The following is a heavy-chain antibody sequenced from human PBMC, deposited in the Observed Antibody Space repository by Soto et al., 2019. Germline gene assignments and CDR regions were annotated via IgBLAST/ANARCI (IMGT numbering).Heavy chain of an antibody. J-gene: IGHJ3*02. Sequence: SGKGCWKASGGPFSSYAISLVRRAPGQGLEWMGGIIPIFGTANYAQKFQGRVTITADESTSTAYMELSSLRSEDTAVYYCARDRGAYCGGDCFGRGDAFDIWGQGTMVTVSS. CDR2: IIPIFGTA. CDR1: GGPFSSYA. V-gene: IGHV1-69*13. CDR3: ARDRGAYCGGDCFGRGDAFDI. D-gene: IGHD2-21*02.